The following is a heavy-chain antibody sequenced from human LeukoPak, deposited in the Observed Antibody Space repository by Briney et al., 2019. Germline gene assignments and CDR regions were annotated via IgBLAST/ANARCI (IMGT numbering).Heavy chain of an antibody. CDR1: GYTFSGYW. D-gene: IGHD4-23*01. V-gene: IGHV3-74*01. CDR2: ISRDGSSI. J-gene: IGHJ4*02. Sequence: GGSLRLSCAASGYTFSGYWMQWVRQAPGKGLVWVSRISRDGSSISYADSVKGRFTISRDNAKNTLYLQMNSLGAEDTAVYFCGREGATVATQIDYWGQGTLATVSS. CDR3: GREGATVATQIDY.